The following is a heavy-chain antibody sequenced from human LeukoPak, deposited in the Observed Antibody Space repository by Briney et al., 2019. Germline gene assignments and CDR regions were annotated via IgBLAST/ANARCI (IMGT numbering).Heavy chain of an antibody. V-gene: IGHV3-49*04. J-gene: IGHJ4*02. Sequence: GRSLRLSCTASGFTFGDYAMSWVRQAPGKGLEWVGFIRSNFYGGTTDYAASVKGRFTISRDGSKSIAYLQMNSLKTEGTAVFYCTRGGGGDPVDYWGQGALVTVSS. CDR1: GFTFGDYA. CDR3: TRGGGGDPVDY. CDR2: IRSNFYGGTT. D-gene: IGHD3-16*01.